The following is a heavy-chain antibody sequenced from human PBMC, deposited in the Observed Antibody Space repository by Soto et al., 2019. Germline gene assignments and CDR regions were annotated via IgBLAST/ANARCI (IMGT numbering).Heavy chain of an antibody. V-gene: IGHV4-31*03. CDR2: IYYSGST. CDR1: GGSISSGGYY. Sequence: SETLSLTCTVSGGSISSGGYYWSWIRQHPGKGLEWIGYIYYSGSTYYNPSLKSRVTISVDTSKNQFSLKLSSVTAADTAVYYCATAIEYSSSSGGMIGYWGQGTLVTVS. D-gene: IGHD6-6*01. J-gene: IGHJ4*02. CDR3: ATAIEYSSSSGGMIGY.